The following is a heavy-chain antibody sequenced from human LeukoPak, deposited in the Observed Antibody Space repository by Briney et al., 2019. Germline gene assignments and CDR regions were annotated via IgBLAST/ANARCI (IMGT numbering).Heavy chain of an antibody. CDR3: AKDDGLIMFSS. Sequence: GGSLRLSCAASGFTVSHNFMSWVRQAPGKGLEWVSVIYSGGYTNYPDSVKGRFTISRDNSKNTLYLQVNSLRAEDTAVYYCAKDDGLIMFSSWGQGTLVTASS. D-gene: IGHD3-16*01. V-gene: IGHV3-66*01. J-gene: IGHJ5*02. CDR2: IYSGGYT. CDR1: GFTVSHNF.